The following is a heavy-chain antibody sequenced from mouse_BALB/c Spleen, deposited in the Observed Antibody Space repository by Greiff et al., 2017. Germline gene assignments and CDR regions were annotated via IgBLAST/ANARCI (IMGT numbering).Heavy chain of an antibody. Sequence: DVQLQESGPGLVKPSQSLSLTCTVSGYSITSDYAWNWIRQFPGNKREWMGYISYSGSTSYNPSLKSRISLTRDTSKNQFFLQLSSVTTEDTATYYCARSYRYDDFDYWGQGTTLTVSS. CDR2: ISYSGST. V-gene: IGHV3-2*02. CDR1: GYSITSDYA. J-gene: IGHJ2*01. D-gene: IGHD2-14*01. CDR3: ARSYRYDDFDY.